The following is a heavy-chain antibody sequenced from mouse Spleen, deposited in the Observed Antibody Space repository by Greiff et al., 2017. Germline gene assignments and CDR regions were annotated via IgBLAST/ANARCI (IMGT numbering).Heavy chain of an antibody. CDR1: GYTFTSYT. Sequence: QVQLKESGAELARPGASVKMSCKASGYTFTSYTMHWVKQRPGQGLEWIGYINPSSGYTNYNQKFKDKATLTADKSSSTAYMQLSSLTSEDSAVYYCARSRITTAYWYFDVWGAGTTVTVSS. CDR3: ARSRITTAYWYFDV. CDR2: INPSSGYT. D-gene: IGHD1-2*01. V-gene: IGHV1-4*01. J-gene: IGHJ1*01.